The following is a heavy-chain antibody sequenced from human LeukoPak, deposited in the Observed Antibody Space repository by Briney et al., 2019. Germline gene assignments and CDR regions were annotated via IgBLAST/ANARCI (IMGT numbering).Heavy chain of an antibody. CDR2: TRNKANSYTT. CDR3: ARGGIDSSGYYHIGVFFDY. D-gene: IGHD3-22*01. V-gene: IGHV3-72*01. CDR1: GFTFSDHY. Sequence: GGSLRLSCAASGFTFSDHYMDWVRQAPGKGLEWVGRTRNKANSYTTEYAASVKGRFTISRGDSKNSLYLQMNSLKTGDTAVYYCARGGIDSSGYYHIGVFFDYWGQGTLVTVSS. J-gene: IGHJ4*02.